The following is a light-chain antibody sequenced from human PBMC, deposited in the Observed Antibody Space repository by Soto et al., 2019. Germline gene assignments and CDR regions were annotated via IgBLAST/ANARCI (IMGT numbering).Light chain of an antibody. CDR1: QSVSSSY. V-gene: IGKV3D-20*02. Sequence: EIVLTQSPGTLSLSPGERATLSCRPSQSVSSSYLAWYQQKPGQAPRLLIYGASNRVTGIPARFSGSGSGTDFTLTISSLEPEDFAVYYGQQRSNWPPLTFGQGTRLEIK. CDR2: GAS. J-gene: IGKJ5*01. CDR3: QQRSNWPPLT.